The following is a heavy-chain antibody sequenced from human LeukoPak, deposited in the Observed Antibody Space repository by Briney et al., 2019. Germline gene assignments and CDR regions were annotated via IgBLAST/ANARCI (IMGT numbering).Heavy chain of an antibody. CDR1: GYTFTGYY. D-gene: IGHD6-13*01. J-gene: IGHJ5*02. CDR2: INPNSGGT. CDR3: ARGPQQLVRDGGFDP. Sequence: ASVKVSCKASGYTFTGYYMHWVRQAPGQGLEWMGWINPNSGGTNYAQKFQGRVTMTRDTSISTAYMEPSRLRSDDTAVYYCARGPQQLVRDGGFDPWGQGTLVTVSS. V-gene: IGHV1-2*02.